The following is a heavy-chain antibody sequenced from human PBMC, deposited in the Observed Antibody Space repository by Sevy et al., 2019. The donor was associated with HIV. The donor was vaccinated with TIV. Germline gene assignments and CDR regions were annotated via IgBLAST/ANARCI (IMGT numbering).Heavy chain of an antibody. J-gene: IGHJ4*02. CDR1: GGSISSYY. Sequence: SETLSLTCTVSGGSISSYYWSWIRQPPGKGLEWIGYIYYSGSTNYNPSLKSRVTISVDTSKNQFSLKLSSVTAADTAVYYCARSRIAVARYFDYWGQGTLVTVSS. V-gene: IGHV4-59*01. CDR2: IYYSGST. D-gene: IGHD6-19*01. CDR3: ARSRIAVARYFDY.